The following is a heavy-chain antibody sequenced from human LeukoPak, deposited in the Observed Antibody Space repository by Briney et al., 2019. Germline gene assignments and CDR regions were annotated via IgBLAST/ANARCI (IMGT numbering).Heavy chain of an antibody. J-gene: IGHJ6*03. Sequence: ASVKVSCKASGYTFTSYGISWVRQAPGQGLEWMGWINPNSGGTNYAQKFQGRVTMTRDTSISTAYMELSRLRSDDTAVYYCARGARGVFSYYYYMDVWGKGTTVTISS. D-gene: IGHD3-16*01. CDR1: GYTFTSYG. CDR3: ARGARGVFSYYYYMDV. CDR2: INPNSGGT. V-gene: IGHV1-2*02.